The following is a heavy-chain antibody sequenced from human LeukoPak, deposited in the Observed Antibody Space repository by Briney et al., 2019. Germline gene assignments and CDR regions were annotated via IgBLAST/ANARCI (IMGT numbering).Heavy chain of an antibody. CDR1: GFTFSAYA. V-gene: IGHV3-30*01. CDR2: ISYDGSNN. CDR3: ARGPGPIAGAKNAFDV. D-gene: IGHD1-26*01. J-gene: IGHJ3*01. Sequence: GGSLRLSCAVSGFTFSAYAMHWVRPAPGKGLEWVAVISYDGSNNYYADSVKGRFTISGDKAKNTMYLHMNTLRPEDTAVYYCARGPGPIAGAKNAFDVWGQGTMVTVSP.